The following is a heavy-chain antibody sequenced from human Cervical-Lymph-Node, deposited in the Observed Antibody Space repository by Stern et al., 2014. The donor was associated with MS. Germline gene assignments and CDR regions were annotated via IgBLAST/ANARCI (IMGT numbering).Heavy chain of an antibody. CDR3: ARDCRLRYFDNYGMDV. CDR2: IYTSGST. D-gene: IGHD3-9*01. J-gene: IGHJ6*02. V-gene: IGHV4-61*02. CDR1: GGSISSGSYY. Sequence: QVQLQESGPGLVKPSQTLSLTCTVSGGSISSGSYYWSWIRQPAGKGLEWIGRIYTSGSTNYNPSLKSRVTISVAPPKTNSPRKLTPVTAADTAVYYCARDCRLRYFDNYGMDVWGQGTTVTVSS.